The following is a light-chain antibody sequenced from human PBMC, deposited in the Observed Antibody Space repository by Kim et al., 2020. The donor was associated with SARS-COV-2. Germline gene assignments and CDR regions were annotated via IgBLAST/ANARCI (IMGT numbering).Light chain of an antibody. V-gene: IGKV3-20*01. CDR3: KQYGTAFRT. Sequence: EIVLTQSPGTLSLSPGERATLSCRASQSVTSSYLAWYQQKPGQPPRLLIYGASNRATGIPDRFSGSGSGTDFTLTISRLESEDLAVYYCKQYGTAFRTFGQGTKVEIK. CDR2: GAS. J-gene: IGKJ1*01. CDR1: QSVTSSY.